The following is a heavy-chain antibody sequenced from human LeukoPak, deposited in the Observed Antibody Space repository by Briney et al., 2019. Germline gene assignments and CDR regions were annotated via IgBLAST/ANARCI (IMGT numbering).Heavy chain of an antibody. D-gene: IGHD6-13*01. V-gene: IGHV4-59*08. J-gene: IGHJ1*01. CDR1: GGSISSYY. Sequence: SETLSLTCTVSGGSISSYYWSWLRQPPGKGLEWIGYIYYSGSTNYNPSLKSRVTISVDTSKNQFSLKLSSVTAADTAVYYCARQIAAAPYFQHWGQGTLVTVSS. CDR2: IYYSGST. CDR3: ARQIAAAPYFQH.